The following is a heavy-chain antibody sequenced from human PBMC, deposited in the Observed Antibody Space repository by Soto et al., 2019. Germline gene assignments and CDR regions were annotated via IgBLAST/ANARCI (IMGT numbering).Heavy chain of an antibody. V-gene: IGHV1-58*02. J-gene: IGHJ6*02. CDR2: IVVYSGQT. CDR1: GFDFISSG. CDR3: SADRPDTAIEWIV. D-gene: IGHD5-12*01. Sequence: QMQLVQSGPEVKKPGTSVKVSCRAPGFDFISSGIQWVRQARGQRLEWIGWIVVYSGQTHYEQKFQDRVTTSRDTSTYTASIDVSSLSFEHTAVSYCSADRPDTAIEWIVWGQWTTVTVSS.